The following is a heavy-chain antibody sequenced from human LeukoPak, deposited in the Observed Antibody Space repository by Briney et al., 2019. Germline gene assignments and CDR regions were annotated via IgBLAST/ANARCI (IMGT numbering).Heavy chain of an antibody. J-gene: IGHJ4*02. Sequence: AGGSLRLSCAASGFTFSSYTMNWVRQAPGKGLEWVSSISTGSSYICYANSVKGRFTISRDNSQNTLYLQINSLRAEDSAVYYCAKVVGATDSPFDYWGQGTLVTVSS. CDR1: GFTFSSYT. D-gene: IGHD1-26*01. CDR2: ISTGSSYI. CDR3: AKVVGATDSPFDY. V-gene: IGHV3-21*04.